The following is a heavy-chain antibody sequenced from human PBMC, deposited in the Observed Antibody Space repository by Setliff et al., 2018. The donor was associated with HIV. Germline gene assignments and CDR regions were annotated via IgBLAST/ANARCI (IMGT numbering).Heavy chain of an antibody. CDR3: ARDSYGLDY. V-gene: IGHV1-3*01. CDR2: INAGNGNA. J-gene: IGHJ4*02. Sequence: WASVKVSCKASGYTFHTYAMHWVRQAPGQRLEWMGWINAGNGNAKYSQKFQGRVTITSDTSASTVYMELSSLRYEDTAVYYCARDSYGLDYWGQGTLVTVSS. CDR1: GYTFHTYA. D-gene: IGHD5-18*01.